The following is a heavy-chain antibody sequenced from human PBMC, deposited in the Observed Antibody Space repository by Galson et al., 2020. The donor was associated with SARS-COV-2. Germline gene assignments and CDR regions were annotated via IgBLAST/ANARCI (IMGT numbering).Heavy chain of an antibody. D-gene: IGHD3-10*01. V-gene: IGHV1-18*01. CDR2: ISAYNGNT. J-gene: IGHJ6*03. CDR1: GYTFTSYG. CDR3: ARIGDPTYYYYCMDV. Sequence: ASVTVSCKASGYTFTSYGISWVRQAPGQGLEWMGWISAYNGNTNYAQKLQGRVTMTTDTSTSTAYMELRSLRSDDTAVYYCARIGDPTYYYYCMDVGGKGTSVTVSS.